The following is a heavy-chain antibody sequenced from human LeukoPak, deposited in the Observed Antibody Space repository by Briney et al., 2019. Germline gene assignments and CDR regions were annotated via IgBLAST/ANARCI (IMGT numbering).Heavy chain of an antibody. D-gene: IGHD6-6*01. CDR2: IIPIFGTA. Sequence: ASVKVSCKASVGTFSSYAISWVRQAPGQGLEWMGGIIPIFGTANYAQKFQGRVTITADESTSTAYMELSSLRSEDTAVYYCARAPPLYSSFYFDYWGQGTLVTVSS. CDR1: VGTFSSYA. CDR3: ARAPPLYSSFYFDY. V-gene: IGHV1-69*13. J-gene: IGHJ4*02.